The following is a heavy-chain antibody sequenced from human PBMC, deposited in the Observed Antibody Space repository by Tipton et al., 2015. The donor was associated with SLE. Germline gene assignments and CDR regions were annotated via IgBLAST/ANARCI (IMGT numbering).Heavy chain of an antibody. CDR3: AKDYNHDNADYN. D-gene: IGHD4-17*01. CDR2: IYNSGIT. CDR1: GDSFSSGSSS. V-gene: IGHV4-61*02. J-gene: IGHJ4*02. Sequence: TLSLTCTVSGDSFSSGSSSWNWVRQPAGKGLEWIGLIYNSGITNYNPSLQSRVTISVDKSKNQFSLKLSSVTVADTAVYYCAKDYNHDNADYNWGQGTLVIVSS.